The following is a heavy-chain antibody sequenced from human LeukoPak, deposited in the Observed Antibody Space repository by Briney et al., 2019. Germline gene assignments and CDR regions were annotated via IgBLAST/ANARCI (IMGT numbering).Heavy chain of an antibody. CDR1: GGTFSSYA. Sequence: SVKVSCKASGGTFSSYAISWVRQAPGQGLEWMGGIIPIFGTANYAQKFQGRVTITTDESTSTAYMELSSLRSEDTAVYYCARGLLAAETWGGGGYWGQGTLVTVSS. CDR3: ARGLLAAETWGGGGY. J-gene: IGHJ4*02. V-gene: IGHV1-69*05. D-gene: IGHD6-13*01. CDR2: IIPIFGTA.